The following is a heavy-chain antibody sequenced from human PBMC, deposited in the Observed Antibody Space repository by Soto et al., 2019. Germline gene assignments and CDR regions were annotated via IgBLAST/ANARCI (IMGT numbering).Heavy chain of an antibody. CDR1: GYTFTSYG. CDR3: ARDFVVATISENNWFDP. CDR2: ISAYNGNT. V-gene: IGHV1-18*01. Sequence: GASVKVSCKASGYTFTSYGISWVRQAPGQGLEWMGWISAYNGNTNYAQKPQGRVTMTTDTSTSTAYMELRSLRSDDTAVYYCARDFVVATISENNWFDPWGQGTPVTVSS. J-gene: IGHJ5*02. D-gene: IGHD5-12*01.